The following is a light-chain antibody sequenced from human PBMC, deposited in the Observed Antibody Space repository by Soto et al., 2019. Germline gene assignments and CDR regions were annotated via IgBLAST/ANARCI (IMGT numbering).Light chain of an antibody. J-gene: IGLJ1*01. V-gene: IGLV2-8*01. CDR1: SSEVGGYNY. Sequence: QSVLTQPPSASGSPGQSVTISCTGTSSEVGGYNYVSWYQQHPGKAPKLMIYEVSKRPSGVPDRFSGSKSGNTASLTVSGLQAEDEADYYCSSYAGSIYVFGTGTKVTVL. CDR3: SSYAGSIYV. CDR2: EVS.